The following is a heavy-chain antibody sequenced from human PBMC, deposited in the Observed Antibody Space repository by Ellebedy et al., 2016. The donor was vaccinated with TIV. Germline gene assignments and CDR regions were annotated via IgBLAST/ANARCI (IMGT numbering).Heavy chain of an antibody. Sequence: PGGSLRLSCAASGFTFSSYAMSWVRQAPGKGLEWVSTISHAGSRTYYADSVKGRFTISRDNSRSTLYLQMNSLRAEDSAVYYCAKDMVFGDGKWEIDVWGQGTTVTVSS. CDR1: GFTFSSYA. D-gene: IGHD1-26*01. CDR2: ISHAGSRT. J-gene: IGHJ6*02. CDR3: AKDMVFGDGKWEIDV. V-gene: IGHV3-23*01.